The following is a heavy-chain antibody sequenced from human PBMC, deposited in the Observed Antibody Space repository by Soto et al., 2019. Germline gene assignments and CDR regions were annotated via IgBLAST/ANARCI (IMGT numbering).Heavy chain of an antibody. J-gene: IGHJ6*02. Sequence: FSSYAMXWVRQAPGKGLEWVAVISYDGSNKYYADSVKGRFTISRDNSKNTLYLQMNSLRAEDTAVYYCARDTQASMDVWGQGTTVTVSS. CDR2: ISYDGSNK. CDR3: ARDTQASMDV. V-gene: IGHV3-30-3*01. CDR1: FSSYA. D-gene: IGHD2-15*01.